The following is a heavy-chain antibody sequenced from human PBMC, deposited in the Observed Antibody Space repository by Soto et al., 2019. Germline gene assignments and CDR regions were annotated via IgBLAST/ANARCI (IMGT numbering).Heavy chain of an antibody. J-gene: IGHJ3*02. CDR3: ARRYFNDDAFDI. CDR1: GGPVSARNYY. Sequence: QLQLHQSGPGLVKPSETLSLSCTVSGGPVSARNYYWGGVRQPPGKGLEWIGSIFYGGNTYYKESFKRRIMISLDTSTNHFSLMLSSVTAADTAFYFCARRYFNDDAFDIWGQGTLVTISS. CDR2: IFYGGNT. D-gene: IGHD1-1*01. V-gene: IGHV4-39*01.